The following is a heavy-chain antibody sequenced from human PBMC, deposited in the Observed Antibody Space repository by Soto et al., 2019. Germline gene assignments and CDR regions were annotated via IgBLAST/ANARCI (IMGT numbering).Heavy chain of an antibody. CDR2: INHSGST. CDR3: ARLSTGYSYASFDY. CDR1: GGSFSGYY. D-gene: IGHD5-18*01. J-gene: IGHJ4*02. V-gene: IGHV4-34*01. Sequence: SETLSLTCAVYGGSFSGYYWSWIRQPPGKGLEWIGEINHSGSTNYNPSLKSRVTISVDKSKNQFSLKLSSVTAADTAVYYCARLSTGYSYASFDYWGQGTLVTVSS.